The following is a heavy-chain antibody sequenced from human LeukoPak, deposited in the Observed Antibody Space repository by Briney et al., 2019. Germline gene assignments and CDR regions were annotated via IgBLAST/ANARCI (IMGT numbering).Heavy chain of an antibody. CDR1: GGSISTYY. CDR2: IYYSGST. D-gene: IGHD4-23*01. Sequence: SETLSLTCTVSGGSISTYYWSWIRQPPGKGLEWIGYIYYSGSTNSNPSLKSRVTISVDTSKNQFSLKLTSVTAADTAVYYCARRDGGAAFDIWGQGTMVTVSS. J-gene: IGHJ3*02. V-gene: IGHV4-59*08. CDR3: ARRDGGAAFDI.